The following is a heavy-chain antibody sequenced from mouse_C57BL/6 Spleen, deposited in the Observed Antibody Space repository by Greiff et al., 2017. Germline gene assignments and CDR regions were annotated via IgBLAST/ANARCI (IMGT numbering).Heavy chain of an antibody. V-gene: IGHV1-22*01. CDR2: INPNNGGT. D-gene: IGHD1-1*01. CDR1: GYTFTDYN. CDR3: ARGGVYYCFAY. J-gene: IGHJ3*01. Sequence: VQLQQSGPELVKPGASVKMSCKASGYTFTDYNMHWVKQSHGKSLEWIGYINPNNGGTSYNQKFKGKATLTANKSSSPAYMVLRSLTSDDSADYYGARGGVYYCFAYWGQGTLVTVSA.